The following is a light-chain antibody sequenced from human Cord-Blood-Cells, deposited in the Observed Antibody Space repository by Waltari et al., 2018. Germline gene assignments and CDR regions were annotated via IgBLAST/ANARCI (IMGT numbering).Light chain of an antibody. CDR3: QQSYSTPPLT. CDR2: AAS. V-gene: IGKV1-39*01. Sequence: DIQMTQSPSSLSASVGDRVTITCRASQSISSYLNWYQQKPGKAPKLLIYAASSLQSGVPSRLSGSGSGTDFTLPISSLQPEDIATYYCQQSYSTPPLTFGGGTKVEIK. CDR1: QSISSY. J-gene: IGKJ4*01.